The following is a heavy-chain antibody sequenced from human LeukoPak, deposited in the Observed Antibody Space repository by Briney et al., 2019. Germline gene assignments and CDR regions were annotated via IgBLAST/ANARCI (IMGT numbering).Heavy chain of an antibody. J-gene: IGHJ4*02. V-gene: IGHV4-38-2*02. CDR3: ASQVYSSGWYGLMVDY. D-gene: IGHD6-19*01. CDR2: IYTTGSI. CDR1: GYSISSGYY. Sequence: SETLSLTCTVSGYSISSGYYWGWIRQPPGKGLEWIGHIYTTGSISYNPSLKSRVTISLDTSKNQFSLKLSSVTAADTAVYYCASQVYSSGWYGLMVDYWGQGTLVTVSS.